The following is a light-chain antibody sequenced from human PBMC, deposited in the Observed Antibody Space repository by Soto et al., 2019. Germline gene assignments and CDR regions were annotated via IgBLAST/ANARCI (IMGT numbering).Light chain of an antibody. CDR2: AAS. CDR1: QGISSW. V-gene: IGKV1-12*01. J-gene: IGKJ1*01. Sequence: DIQMTQSPSSVSASVGDRVTITCRASQGISSWLARYQQKPGKAPKLLIYAASSLQSGVPSRFSGSGSGTDFTLAISRLQPEDFATYYCQQANSFLRAFGQVTKVEIQ. CDR3: QQANSFLRA.